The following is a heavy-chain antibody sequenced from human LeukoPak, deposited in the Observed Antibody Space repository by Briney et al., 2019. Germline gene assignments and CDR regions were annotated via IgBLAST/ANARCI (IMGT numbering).Heavy chain of an antibody. J-gene: IGHJ4*02. Sequence: PSETLSLTCTVSGGSIGVYYWSWIRQPPGKGLEWIGYIYYSGSTNYNPSLKSRVTISVDTSKNQFSLKLSSVTAADTAVYYCARENSNSWYLDYWGQGTLVTVSS. D-gene: IGHD6-13*01. V-gene: IGHV4-59*01. CDR2: IYYSGST. CDR3: ARENSNSWYLDY. CDR1: GGSIGVYY.